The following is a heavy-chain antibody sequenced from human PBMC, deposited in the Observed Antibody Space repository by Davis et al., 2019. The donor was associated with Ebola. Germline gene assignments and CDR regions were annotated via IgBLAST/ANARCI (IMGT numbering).Heavy chain of an antibody. CDR2: INPNDGRT. CDR3: TTPGGQDSGYDVFDN. V-gene: IGHV1-46*03. D-gene: IGHD5-12*01. Sequence: ASVKVSCKASGYTFTNYYMHWVRQAPGQGLEWMGMINPNDGRTIYAQKFQGRVTVTRDTSTTTVYMDLSSLRSEDTALYYCTTPGGQDSGYDVFDNWGQGTMVTVSS. CDR1: GYTFTNYY. J-gene: IGHJ3*02.